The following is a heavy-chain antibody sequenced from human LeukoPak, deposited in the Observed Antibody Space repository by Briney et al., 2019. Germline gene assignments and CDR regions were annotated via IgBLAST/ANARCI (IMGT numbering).Heavy chain of an antibody. CDR1: GFTFTSSA. V-gene: IGHV1-58*01. CDR2: IVVGSGNT. D-gene: IGHD5-12*01. CDR3: ASKRLRFYYYYGMDV. J-gene: IGHJ6*02. Sequence: ASVKVSCKASGFTFTSSAVQWVRQARGQRLEWIGWIVVGSGNTNYAQKFQGRVTITADESTSTAYMELSSLRSEDTAVYYCASKRLRFYYYYGMDVWGQGTTVTVSS.